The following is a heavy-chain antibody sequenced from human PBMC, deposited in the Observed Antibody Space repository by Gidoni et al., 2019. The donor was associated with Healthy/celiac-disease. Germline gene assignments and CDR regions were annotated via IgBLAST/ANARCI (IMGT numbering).Heavy chain of an antibody. D-gene: IGHD3-10*01. Sequence: QLQLQESGPGLVPPSEPLSLTCTVSGGSISSSSYYWGWIRQPPGKGLEWIGSIYYSGSTYYNPSLKSRVTISVDTSKNQFSLKLSSVTAADTAVYYCARHFGSGSYYNVGGTRLPWYNWFDPWGQGTLVTVSS. V-gene: IGHV4-39*01. CDR2: IYYSGST. CDR1: GGSISSSSYY. J-gene: IGHJ5*02. CDR3: ARHFGSGSYYNVGGTRLPWYNWFDP.